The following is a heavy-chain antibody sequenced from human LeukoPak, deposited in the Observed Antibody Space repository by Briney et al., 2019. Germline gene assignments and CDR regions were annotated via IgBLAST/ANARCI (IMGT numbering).Heavy chain of an antibody. CDR1: GFTFHNYA. J-gene: IGHJ4*02. Sequence: PGGSLRLSCAASGFTFHNYAMAWVRQAPGKGLEWVSGISGSGYSTYYADSVKGRFTISRDNAKSTVYLEMNSLRVEDTAVYYCATTTQSWGQGTLVTVSS. D-gene: IGHD1-26*01. V-gene: IGHV3-23*01. CDR3: ATTTQS. CDR2: ISGSGYST.